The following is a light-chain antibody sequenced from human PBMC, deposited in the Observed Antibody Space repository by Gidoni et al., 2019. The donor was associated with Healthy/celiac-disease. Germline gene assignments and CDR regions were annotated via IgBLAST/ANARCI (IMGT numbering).Light chain of an antibody. Sequence: EIVLTQSPATLSLSPGERAPLSCRASQRVSSYLAWYQQKPGQAPRLLIYDASNRATGIPARFSGSGSGTDFTLTISSLEPEDFAVYYCQQRSNWPRLTFGGGTKVEIK. J-gene: IGKJ4*01. CDR2: DAS. CDR3: QQRSNWPRLT. V-gene: IGKV3-11*01. CDR1: QRVSSY.